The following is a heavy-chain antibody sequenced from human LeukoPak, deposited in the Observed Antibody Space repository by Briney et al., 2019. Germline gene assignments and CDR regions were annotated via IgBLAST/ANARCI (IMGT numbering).Heavy chain of an antibody. CDR2: IYTSGST. CDR1: GDSISSYY. CDR3: ARGISSSWYPYFVY. Sequence: SETLSLTCTVSGDSISSYYWSWIRQPAGKGLEWIGRIYTSGSTNYNPSLKSRVTMSVDTSKNQFSLNLNSVAAADTAVYYCARGISSSWYPYFVYWGQGTLVTVSS. J-gene: IGHJ4*02. D-gene: IGHD6-13*01. V-gene: IGHV4-4*07.